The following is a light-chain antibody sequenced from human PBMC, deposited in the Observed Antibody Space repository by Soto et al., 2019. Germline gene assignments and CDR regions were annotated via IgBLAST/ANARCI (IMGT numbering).Light chain of an antibody. J-gene: IGKJ1*01. V-gene: IGKV3-20*01. CDR3: QFYGDPSKT. CDR2: DAS. CDR1: QTVSSNF. Sequence: EIVLTQSPGTLSLSPGERGTLSCRASQTVSSNFLAWYQQKPGQAPRLLIFDASTRATGIADRFTGSGSGTDFTLTISRLEPEDFAVYYCQFYGDPSKTFGQGTKVDIK.